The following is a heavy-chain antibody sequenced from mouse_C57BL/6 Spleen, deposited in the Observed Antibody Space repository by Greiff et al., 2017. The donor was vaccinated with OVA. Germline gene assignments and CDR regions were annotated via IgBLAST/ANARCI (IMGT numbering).Heavy chain of an antibody. D-gene: IGHD1-1*01. CDR2: IYPRSGNT. J-gene: IGHJ3*01. Sequence: VQLVESGAELARPGASVKLSCKASGYTFTSYGISWVKQRTGQGLEWIGEIYPRSGNTYYNEKFKGKATLTADKSSSTAYMELRSLTSEDSAVYFCAIYYGSTPFFAYWGQGTLVTVSA. CDR1: GYTFTSYG. CDR3: AIYYGSTPFFAY. V-gene: IGHV1-81*01.